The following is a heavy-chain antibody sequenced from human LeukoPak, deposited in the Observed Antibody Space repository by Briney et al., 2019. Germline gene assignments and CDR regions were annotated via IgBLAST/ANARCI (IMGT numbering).Heavy chain of an antibody. V-gene: IGHV5-51*01. CDR2: IHPAGSDT. CDR3: ARIELVRGIVMTDY. Sequence: GESLKISCKGSRYSFTNLWIGWVRQMPGRGLELRGIIHPAGSDTRYSPSFEGRVTISADKSVNTAYPQGSSLQCTDTCMYYCARIELVRGIVMTDYWGQGTLVSVSS. CDR1: RYSFTNLW. D-gene: IGHD3-10*01. J-gene: IGHJ4*02.